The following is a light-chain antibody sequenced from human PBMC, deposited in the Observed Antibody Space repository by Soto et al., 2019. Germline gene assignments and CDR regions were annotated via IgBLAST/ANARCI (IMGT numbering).Light chain of an antibody. Sequence: EIVLTQSPATLSLSPGEGATLSCRASQSVSSYLAWYQQKPGQAPRLLIYDASNRATGIPARFSGSGSGTDFTLTISSLEPEDFAVYYCQQRSNWPRTFGQGIKLEIK. CDR1: QSVSSY. V-gene: IGKV3-11*01. CDR3: QQRSNWPRT. CDR2: DAS. J-gene: IGKJ2*01.